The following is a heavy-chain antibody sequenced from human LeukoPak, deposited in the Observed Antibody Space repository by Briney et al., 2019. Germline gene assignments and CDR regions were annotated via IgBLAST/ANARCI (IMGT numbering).Heavy chain of an antibody. V-gene: IGHV3-23*01. CDR1: GFTFRSFS. CDR3: AKACTTAARQPFDP. Sequence: PGGSLRLSCAASGFTFRSFSMSWVRQTPGKGLEWISVISGNGDVTGYADSVKGQFTISRDNSKNTVDLQMKSLRAEDTAIYYCAKACTTAARQPFDPWGQGTLVTVSS. J-gene: IGHJ5*02. CDR2: ISGNGDVT. D-gene: IGHD6-6*01.